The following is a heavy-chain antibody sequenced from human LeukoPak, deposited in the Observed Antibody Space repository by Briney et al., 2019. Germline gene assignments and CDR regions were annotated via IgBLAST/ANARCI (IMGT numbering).Heavy chain of an antibody. Sequence: GGSLRLSCAASGFTFSSYSMNWVRQAPGKGLGWVSSISSSSSYIYYADSVKGRFTISRDNAKNSLYLQMNSLRAEDTAVYYCARGPGIAAGRLDYWGQGTLVTVSS. CDR2: ISSSSSYI. CDR1: GFTFSSYS. D-gene: IGHD6-13*01. CDR3: ARGPGIAAGRLDY. V-gene: IGHV3-21*01. J-gene: IGHJ4*02.